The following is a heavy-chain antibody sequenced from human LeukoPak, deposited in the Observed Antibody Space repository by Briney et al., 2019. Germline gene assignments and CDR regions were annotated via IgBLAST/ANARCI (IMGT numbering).Heavy chain of an antibody. CDR1: GGSFSSSSYY. CDR3: ARTVGATRGIFDY. J-gene: IGHJ4*02. Sequence: SETLSLTCAVYGGSFSSSSYYWGWIRQPPGKGLEWIGYIYYSGSTNYNPSLKSRVTISVDTSKNQFSLKLSSVTAADTAVYYCARTVGATRGIFDYWGQGTLVTVSS. CDR2: IYYSGST. D-gene: IGHD1-26*01. V-gene: IGHV4-61*01.